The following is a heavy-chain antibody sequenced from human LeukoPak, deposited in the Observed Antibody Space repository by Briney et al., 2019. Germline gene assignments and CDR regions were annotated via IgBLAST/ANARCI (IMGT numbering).Heavy chain of an antibody. CDR2: INSDGSST. J-gene: IGHJ5*02. D-gene: IGHD6-13*01. Sequence: GGSLRLSCAAPGFTFSSYWMHWVRQAPGKGLVWVSRINSDGSSTSYADSVRGRFTISRDNAKNTLYLQMNSLRAEDTAVYYCARAWGIAAAGTRGRNWFDPWGLGTLVTVSS. CDR3: ARAWGIAAAGTRGRNWFDP. V-gene: IGHV3-74*01. CDR1: GFTFSSYW.